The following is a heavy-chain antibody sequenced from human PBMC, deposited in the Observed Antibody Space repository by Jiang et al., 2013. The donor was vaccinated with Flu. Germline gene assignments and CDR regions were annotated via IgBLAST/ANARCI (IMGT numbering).Heavy chain of an antibody. J-gene: IGHJ4*02. Sequence: VQLLESGGGVVQPGRSLRLSCAASGFTFSSYGMHWVRQAPGKGLEWVAVIWYDGSNKYYADSVKGRFTISRDNSKNTLYLQMNSLRAEDTAVYYCARDIVVVPAGHFDYWGQGTLV. CDR3: ARDIVVVPAGHFDY. V-gene: IGHV3-33*01. CDR2: IWYDGSNK. CDR1: GFTFSSYG. D-gene: IGHD2-2*01.